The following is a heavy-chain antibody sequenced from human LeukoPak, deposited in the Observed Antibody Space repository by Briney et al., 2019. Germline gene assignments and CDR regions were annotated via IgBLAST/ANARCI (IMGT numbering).Heavy chain of an antibody. CDR3: ARLSAMPPNDFDY. Sequence: KSSETLSLTCTVSGGSISSSSYYWGWIRQPPGKGLEWIGSIYYSGSTYYNPSLKSRVTISVDTSKNQFSLKLSSVTAADTAVYYCARLSAMPPNDFDYWGQGTLVTVSS. CDR2: IYYSGST. D-gene: IGHD2-2*01. V-gene: IGHV4-39*01. CDR1: GGSISSSSYY. J-gene: IGHJ4*02.